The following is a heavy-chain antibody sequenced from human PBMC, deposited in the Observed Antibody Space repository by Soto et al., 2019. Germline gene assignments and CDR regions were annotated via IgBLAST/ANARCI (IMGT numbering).Heavy chain of an antibody. D-gene: IGHD2-2*01. Sequence: SVKVSCKASGGTFSSYAISWVRQAPGQGLEWMGGIIPIFGTANYAQKFQGRVTITADESTSTAYMELSSLRSEDTAVYYCASRLTVVVPAAIRPRYYYYGMDVWGQGTTVTV. J-gene: IGHJ6*02. CDR3: ASRLTVVVPAAIRPRYYYYGMDV. CDR1: GGTFSSYA. CDR2: IIPIFGTA. V-gene: IGHV1-69*13.